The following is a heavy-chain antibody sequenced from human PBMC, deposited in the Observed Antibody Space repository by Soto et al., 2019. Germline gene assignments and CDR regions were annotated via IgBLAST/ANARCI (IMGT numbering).Heavy chain of an antibody. Sequence: GGSLRLSCAASGFTFSSYAMHWVRQAPGKGLEWVAVISYDGSNKYYADSVKGRFTISRDNSKNTLYLQMNSLRAEDTAVYYCARDHRTATFIAEYFQHWGQGTLVTVSS. D-gene: IGHD2-15*01. V-gene: IGHV3-30-3*01. CDR3: ARDHRTATFIAEYFQH. CDR1: GFTFSSYA. CDR2: ISYDGSNK. J-gene: IGHJ1*01.